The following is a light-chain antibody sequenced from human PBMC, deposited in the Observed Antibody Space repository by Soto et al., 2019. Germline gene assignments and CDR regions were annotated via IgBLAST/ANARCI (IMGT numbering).Light chain of an antibody. CDR1: SSDVGGYSY. J-gene: IGLJ1*01. Sequence: ALTQPASVSGSPGQSITISCTGTSSDVGGYSYVSWYQQHPGKAPKLMIYEVSNRPSRVSDRFSGSKSGNTASLTISGLQPEDEADYYCRSYTSTTSTYVFGTGTKVTVL. V-gene: IGLV2-14*01. CDR3: RSYTSTTSTYV. CDR2: EVS.